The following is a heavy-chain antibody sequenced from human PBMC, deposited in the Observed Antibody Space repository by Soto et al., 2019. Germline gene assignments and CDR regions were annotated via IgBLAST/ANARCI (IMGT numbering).Heavy chain of an antibody. CDR1: GFTFSSYS. D-gene: IGHD3-10*01. CDR2: ISSSSSTI. V-gene: IGHV3-48*01. Sequence: GGSLRLSCAASGFTFSSYSMNWVRQAPGKGLEWVSYISSSSSTIYYADSVKGRFTISRDNAKNSLYLQMNSLRAEDTAVYYCAREAITMVRGVIDYWGQGTLVTVSS. J-gene: IGHJ4*02. CDR3: AREAITMVRGVIDY.